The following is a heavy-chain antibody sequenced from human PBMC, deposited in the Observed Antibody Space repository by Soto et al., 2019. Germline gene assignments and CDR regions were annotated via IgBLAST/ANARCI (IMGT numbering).Heavy chain of an antibody. CDR3: TRSGSSPYYYGMDV. CDR1: GFTFSSYW. V-gene: IGHV3-74*01. Sequence: EVQLVESGGGLVQPGGSLRHSCAASGFTFSSYWMHWVRQAPGKGLVWVSRINSDGSSTNYADSVKGRFTISRDNARNTLFLQMDTLRAEDTAVYYCTRSGSSPYYYGMDVWGQGTTVTVSS. J-gene: IGHJ6*02. D-gene: IGHD6-6*01. CDR2: INSDGSST.